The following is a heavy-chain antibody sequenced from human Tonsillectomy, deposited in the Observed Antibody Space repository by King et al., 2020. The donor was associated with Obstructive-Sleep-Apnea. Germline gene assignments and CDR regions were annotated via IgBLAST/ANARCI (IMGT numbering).Heavy chain of an antibody. V-gene: IGHV5-51*01. CDR1: GYTFVHNW. J-gene: IGHJ3*02. Sequence: QLVQSGAELKAPGESLKISCKGSGYTFVHNWIAWVRQMPGKGLEWMGIISPGDSHVTYSPSFQGQVTISVDKSIPTAYRQWSSLKASDTAMYYCARQDGLDIWGQGTLVTVSS. CDR2: ISPGDSHV. CDR3: ARQDGLDI.